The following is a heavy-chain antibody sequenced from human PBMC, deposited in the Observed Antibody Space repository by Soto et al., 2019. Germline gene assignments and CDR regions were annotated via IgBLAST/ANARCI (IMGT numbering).Heavy chain of an antibody. CDR2: IYHSGST. Sequence: SETLSLTCTVSGGSISSSIYYWGWIRQPPGKGLEWIGEIYHSGSTNYNPSLKSRVTISVDKSKNQFSLKLSSVTAADTAVYYCAREGEYGMDVWGQGTTVTVSS. CDR1: GGSISSSIYY. D-gene: IGHD3-10*01. V-gene: IGHV4-39*07. CDR3: AREGEYGMDV. J-gene: IGHJ6*02.